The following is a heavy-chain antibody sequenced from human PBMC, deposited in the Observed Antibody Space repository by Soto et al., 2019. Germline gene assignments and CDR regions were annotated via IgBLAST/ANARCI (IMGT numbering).Heavy chain of an antibody. CDR1: GFTFSSYG. Sequence: LRLSCAASGFTFSSYGMHWVRQAPGKGLEWVAVIWYDGSNKYYADSVKGRFTISRDNSKNTLYLQMNSLRAEDTAVYYCARDSSSGYYFFDYWGQGTLVTVSS. J-gene: IGHJ4*02. CDR2: IWYDGSNK. D-gene: IGHD3-22*01. CDR3: ARDSSSGYYFFDY. V-gene: IGHV3-33*01.